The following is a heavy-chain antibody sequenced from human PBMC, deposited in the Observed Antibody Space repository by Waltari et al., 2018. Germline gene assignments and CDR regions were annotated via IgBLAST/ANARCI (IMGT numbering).Heavy chain of an antibody. V-gene: IGHV4-31*03. CDR3: ARNYYDSSGYYDAFDI. J-gene: IGHJ3*02. D-gene: IGHD3-22*01. Sequence: QVQLQESGPGLVKPSQTLSLTCTVSGGSISSGGYYWSWIRQHPGKGLEWIGYIYDSGSTYDNPSLKSRVTISVDTSKNQFALKLSSVTAADTAVYYCARNYYDSSGYYDAFDIWGQGTMVTVSS. CDR1: GGSISSGGYY. CDR2: IYDSGST.